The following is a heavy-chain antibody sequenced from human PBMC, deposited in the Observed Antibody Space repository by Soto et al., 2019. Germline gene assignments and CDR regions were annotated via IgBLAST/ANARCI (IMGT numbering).Heavy chain of an antibody. D-gene: IGHD1-26*01. CDR3: AGDDSKWDGYYFDY. CDR1: GFTFSSYA. Sequence: QVQLVESGGGVVQPGRSLRLYCAASGFTFSSYAMHWVRQAPGKGLEWVAVISYDGSNKYYADSVKGRFTISRDNSKNTLYLQMNSLRAEDTAVYYCAGDDSKWDGYYFDYWGQGTLVTVSS. J-gene: IGHJ4*02. V-gene: IGHV3-30-3*01. CDR2: ISYDGSNK.